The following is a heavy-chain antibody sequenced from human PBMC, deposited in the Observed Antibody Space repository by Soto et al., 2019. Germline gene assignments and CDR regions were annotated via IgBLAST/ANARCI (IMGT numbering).Heavy chain of an antibody. CDR2: ISTYSGDP. J-gene: IGHJ5*02. D-gene: IGHD3-16*02. CDR1: GYSFTSNA. V-gene: IGHV1-18*04. Sequence: QVQLVQSGAEVKKPGASVKVACKASGYSFTSNAITWVRQAPGQGLELMGWISTYSGDPNYAQKFHGRGTMTTDTYTNTAYMELRSLRSDDTAVYYCARVWGSYQAPSGGAGFDPWGQGTLVTVSS. CDR3: ARVWGSYQAPSGGAGFDP.